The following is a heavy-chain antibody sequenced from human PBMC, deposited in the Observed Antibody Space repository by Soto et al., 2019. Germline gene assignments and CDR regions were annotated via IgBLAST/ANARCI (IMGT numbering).Heavy chain of an antibody. V-gene: IGHV3-23*01. CDR1: GFTFSSYV. Sequence: GGSLRLSCAASGFTFSSYVMTWVRQAPGKGLEWVSGISGSGGTTYFADSVKGRFTISRDNSKNTLYLQMNSLRAEDTAVYYCTKCLWYSNSLTGAFHFWG. CDR2: ISGSGGTT. D-gene: IGHD6-6*01. CDR3: TKCLWYSNSLTGAFHF. J-gene: IGHJ3*01.